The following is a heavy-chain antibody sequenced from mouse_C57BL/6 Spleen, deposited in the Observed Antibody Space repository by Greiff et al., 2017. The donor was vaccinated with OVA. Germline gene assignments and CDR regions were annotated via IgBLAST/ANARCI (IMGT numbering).Heavy chain of an antibody. J-gene: IGHJ4*01. CDR3: ARGKFYYAMDY. CDR1: GYAFSSSW. CDR2: IYPGDGDT. V-gene: IGHV1-82*01. Sequence: VQLQQSGPELVKPGASVKISCKASGYAFSSSWMHWVKQRPGKGLEWIGRIYPGDGDTNYNGKFKGKATLTADKSSSTAYMQLSSLTSEDSAVYFCARGKFYYAMDYWGQGTSVTVSS.